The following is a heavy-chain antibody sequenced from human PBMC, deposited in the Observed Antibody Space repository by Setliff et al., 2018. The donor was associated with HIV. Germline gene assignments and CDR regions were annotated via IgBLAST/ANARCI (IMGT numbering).Heavy chain of an antibody. D-gene: IGHD2-21*01. CDR1: GASISSYW. J-gene: IGHJ4*02. CDR2: IHHSGST. CDR3: AKQPGGHSFFDS. Sequence: SETLSLTCTVSGASISSYWWTWLRQPPGKELEYIGSIHHSGSTYYSPSLKSRVTISVDTSRNQFSLRLKYVTPADTAVYFCAKQPGGHSFFDSWGQGTLVTAPQ. V-gene: IGHV4-59*01.